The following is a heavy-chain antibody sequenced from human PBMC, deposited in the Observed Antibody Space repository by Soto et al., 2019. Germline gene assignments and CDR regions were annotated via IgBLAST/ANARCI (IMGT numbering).Heavy chain of an antibody. CDR3: ARDLGYISSWYSLYYFDY. CDR1: GFSFSSYW. V-gene: IGHV3-7*01. J-gene: IGHJ4*02. Sequence: GGSLRLSCAASGFSFSSYWMSWIRQAPGKXLEWVANIKQDGSEKYYADSVKGRFTISRDNAKNSLYLQMNSLRAEDTAVYYCARDLGYISSWYSLYYFDYWGQGTLVTGSS. D-gene: IGHD6-13*01. CDR2: IKQDGSEK.